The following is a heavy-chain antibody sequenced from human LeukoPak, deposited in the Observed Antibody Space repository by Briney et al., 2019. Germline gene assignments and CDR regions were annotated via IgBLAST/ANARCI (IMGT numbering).Heavy chain of an antibody. CDR3: AKRLGPYSNYGGYFDY. Sequence: GGSLRLSCVASGFTFSSYGMHWVRQAPGKGLEWVAFIRYDGSNKYYADSVKGRFTISRDNSKNTLYLQMNSLRAEDTAVYYCAKRLGPYSNYGGYFDYWGQGTLVTVSS. V-gene: IGHV3-30*02. D-gene: IGHD4-11*01. CDR1: GFTFSSYG. J-gene: IGHJ4*02. CDR2: IRYDGSNK.